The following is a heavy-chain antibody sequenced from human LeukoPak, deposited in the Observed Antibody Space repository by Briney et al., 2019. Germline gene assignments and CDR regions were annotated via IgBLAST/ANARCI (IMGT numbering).Heavy chain of an antibody. J-gene: IGHJ4*02. CDR3: GTACGGDCYGAHY. V-gene: IGHV1-2*02. CDR2: INPNSGGT. CDR1: GYTFTGYY. D-gene: IGHD2-21*02. Sequence: ASVKVSCKASGYTFTGYYMHWVRQAPGQGLEWMGWINPNSGGTNYAQKFQGRVTMTRDTSTRTVYMELSSLMSEDTAVDYCGTACGGDCYGAHYWGEGTLVTVSS.